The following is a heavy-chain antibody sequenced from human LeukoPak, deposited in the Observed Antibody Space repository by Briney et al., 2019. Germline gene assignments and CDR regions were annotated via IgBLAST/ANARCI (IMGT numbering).Heavy chain of an antibody. J-gene: IGHJ5*02. D-gene: IGHD2-15*01. CDR1: GGSISSSSYY. Sequence: SETLSLTCTVSGGSISSSSYYWGWIRQPPGKGLEWIGSIYYSGSTYYNPSLKSRVTISVDTSKNQFSLKLSSVTAADTAVYYCARDSRIYCSGGSCYSDGWFDPWGQGTPVTVSS. V-gene: IGHV4-39*07. CDR3: ARDSRIYCSGGSCYSDGWFDP. CDR2: IYYSGST.